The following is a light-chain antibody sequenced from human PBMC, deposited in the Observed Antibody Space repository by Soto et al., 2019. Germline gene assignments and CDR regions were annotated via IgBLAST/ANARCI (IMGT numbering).Light chain of an antibody. V-gene: IGKV3-20*01. CDR3: QQYGNLPLT. CDR1: QSVSSNY. Sequence: EIVLTQSPGTLSLSPGERATLSCRASQSVSSNYLAWYQEKPGQAHRLLIYGASSRATGIPDRFSGSGSGTDFTLTISRLEPEDFAVYYCQQYGNLPLTFGGGTKVEIK. J-gene: IGKJ4*01. CDR2: GAS.